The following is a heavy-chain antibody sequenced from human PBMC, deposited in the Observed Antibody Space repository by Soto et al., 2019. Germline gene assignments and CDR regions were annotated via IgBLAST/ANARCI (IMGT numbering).Heavy chain of an antibody. CDR3: ARFVMPPYYDFRSGYYSGMDV. CDR1: GYTVTGYF. Sequence: ASCRVACEAAGYTVTGYFMLWVRQAPGQGLEWMGWINPNSGGTNYAQKFQGRVTMTRDTSISTAYMELSRLRSDDTAVYYCARFVMPPYYDFRSGYYSGMDVWGQATTVTVSS. J-gene: IGHJ6*02. CDR2: INPNSGGT. D-gene: IGHD3-3*01. V-gene: IGHV1-2*02.